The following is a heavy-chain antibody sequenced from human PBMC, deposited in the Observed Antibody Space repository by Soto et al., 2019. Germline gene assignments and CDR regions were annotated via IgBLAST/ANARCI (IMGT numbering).Heavy chain of an antibody. D-gene: IGHD4-17*01. V-gene: IGHV3-30*18. CDR1: GFTFSSYG. CDR2: ISYDGSNK. J-gene: IGHJ4*02. CDR3: AKDQDYGEYGGSFDY. Sequence: QVQLVESGGGVVQPGRSLRLSCAASGFTFSSYGMHWVRQAPGKGLEWVAVISYDGSNKYYADSVKGRFTISRDNSKNTLYLQMISLRAEDTSVYYCAKDQDYGEYGGSFDYCGQGTLVTVSS.